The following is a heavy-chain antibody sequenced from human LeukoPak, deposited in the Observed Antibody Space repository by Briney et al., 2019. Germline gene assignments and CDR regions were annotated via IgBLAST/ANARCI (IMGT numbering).Heavy chain of an antibody. Sequence: SETLSLTCTVSGGSISSYYWSWIRQPPGKGLEWIGYIYYSGSTNYNPSLRGRVTISVDTSKNQFSLKLSSATAADTAVYFCARRAINSVMFDYWGQGTLVTVSS. D-gene: IGHD3-16*01. CDR2: IYYSGST. CDR3: ARRAINSVMFDY. CDR1: GGSISSYY. J-gene: IGHJ4*02. V-gene: IGHV4-59*08.